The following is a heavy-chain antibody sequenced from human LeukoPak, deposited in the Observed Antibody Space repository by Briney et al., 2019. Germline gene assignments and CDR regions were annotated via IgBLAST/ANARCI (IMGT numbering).Heavy chain of an antibody. CDR1: GFTFSSYS. D-gene: IGHD6-13*01. V-gene: IGHV3-53*01. CDR2: IYSGGST. J-gene: IGHJ5*02. Sequence: PGGSLRLSRAASGFTFSSYSMNWVRQAPGKGLEWVSVIYSGGSTYYADSVKGRFTISRDNSKNTLYLQMNSLRAEDTAVYYCARNKAAAGRGWFDPWGQGTLVTVSS. CDR3: ARNKAAAGRGWFDP.